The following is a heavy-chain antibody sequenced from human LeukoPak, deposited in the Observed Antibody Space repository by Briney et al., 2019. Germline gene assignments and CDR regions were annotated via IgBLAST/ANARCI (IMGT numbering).Heavy chain of an antibody. CDR2: IYYSGST. D-gene: IGHD2-15*01. V-gene: IGHV4-59*12. CDR1: GGSISSYY. J-gene: IGHJ4*02. Sequence: SETLSLTCTVSGGSISSYYWSWIRQPPGKGLEWIGYIYYSGSTNYNPSLKSRVTISVDTSKNQFSLKLSSVTAADTAVYYCVRDNPRCCGVVPVNIDDFWGQGTLVTVSS. CDR3: VRDNPRCCGVVPVNIDDF.